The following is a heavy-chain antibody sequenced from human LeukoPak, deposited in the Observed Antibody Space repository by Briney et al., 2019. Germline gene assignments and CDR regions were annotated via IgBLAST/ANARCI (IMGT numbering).Heavy chain of an antibody. CDR1: GGSPSSYY. CDR2: IYYSGST. D-gene: IGHD3-3*01. Sequence: PSETLSLTCTVSGGSPSSYYWSWIRQPPGKGLEWIGYIYYSGSTNYNPSLKSRVTISVDTSKNQFSLKLSSVTAADTAVYYCARDSLRYYDFWSGYLTYYYNYGMDVWGQGTTVTVSS. V-gene: IGHV4-59*01. CDR3: ARDSLRYYDFWSGYLTYYYNYGMDV. J-gene: IGHJ6*02.